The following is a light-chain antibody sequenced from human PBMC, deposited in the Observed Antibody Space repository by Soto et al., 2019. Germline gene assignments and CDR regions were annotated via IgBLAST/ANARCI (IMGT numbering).Light chain of an antibody. CDR2: DVS. Sequence: QSVLTRPASVSGSPGQSITTSCTGTSSDVGGYNYVSWYQQHPGKAPKLMIYDVSNRPSGVSNRFSGSKSGNTASLTISGLQAEDEADYYCSSYTSSSSYVFGTGTKVPVL. J-gene: IGLJ1*01. V-gene: IGLV2-14*01. CDR1: SSDVGGYNY. CDR3: SSYTSSSSYV.